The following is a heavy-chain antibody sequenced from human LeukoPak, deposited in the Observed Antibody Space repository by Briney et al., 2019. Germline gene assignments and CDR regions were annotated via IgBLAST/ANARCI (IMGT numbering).Heavy chain of an antibody. J-gene: IGHJ6*02. D-gene: IGHD1-26*01. V-gene: IGHV3-23*01. Sequence: TGGSLRLSCAASGFTFSSYAMSWVRQAPGKGLEWVSAISGSGGSTYYADSMKGRFTISRDNSKNTLYLQMNSLRAEDTAVYYCAKESYSGSYYYGMDVWGQGTTVTVSS. CDR1: GFTFSSYA. CDR3: AKESYSGSYYYGMDV. CDR2: ISGSGGST.